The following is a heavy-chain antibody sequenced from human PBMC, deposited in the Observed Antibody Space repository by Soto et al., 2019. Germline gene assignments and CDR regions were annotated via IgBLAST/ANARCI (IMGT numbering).Heavy chain of an antibody. Sequence: QVQLQESGPGLVKPSGTLSLTCAVSGGSFTSNNWWTWVRQPPGQGLEWIGEIYRTGSTNYNPSLKSRVTISLDKSENHFSLKVTSLTAADTAVYYCARRDPGTSVDYWGQGTLVTVSS. V-gene: IGHV4-4*02. D-gene: IGHD1-7*01. J-gene: IGHJ4*02. CDR2: IYRTGST. CDR1: GGSFTSNNW. CDR3: ARRDPGTSVDY.